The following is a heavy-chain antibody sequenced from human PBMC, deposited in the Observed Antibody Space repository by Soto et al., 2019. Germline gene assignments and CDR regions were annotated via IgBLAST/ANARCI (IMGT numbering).Heavy chain of an antibody. Sequence: GESLKISCKGSGYSFTSYWIGWGRQIPGKGLEWMGIIYPGDSDTRYSPSFQGQVTISADKSISTAYLQWSSLKASDTARYYCARTAAATRRSWFDPWGQGTLVTVSS. CDR1: GYSFTSYW. CDR3: ARTAAATRRSWFDP. J-gene: IGHJ5*02. V-gene: IGHV5-51*01. CDR2: IYPGDSDT. D-gene: IGHD2-15*01.